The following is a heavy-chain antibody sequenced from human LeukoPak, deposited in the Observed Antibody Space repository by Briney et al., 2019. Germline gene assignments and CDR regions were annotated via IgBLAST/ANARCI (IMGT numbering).Heavy chain of an antibody. CDR2: IRCLGTT. Sequence: SSETLSLTCNVSIESLNGSRRDGGWVRQPPGGGLGWIGSIRCLGTTYYNPPLQSRLTLTVHISQNQFSLKLKPETAADTSIYYFTRQLMWGTITGDFWRPGTLVTVSS. CDR1: IESLNGSRRD. D-gene: IGHD3-16*01. V-gene: IGHV4-39*01. J-gene: IGHJ4*02. CDR3: TRQLMWGTITGDF.